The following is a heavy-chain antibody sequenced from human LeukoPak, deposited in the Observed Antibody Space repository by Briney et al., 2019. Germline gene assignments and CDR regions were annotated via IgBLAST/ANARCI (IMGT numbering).Heavy chain of an antibody. D-gene: IGHD6-13*01. CDR3: ARSFLVVKFGQQLVRGKTFDN. CDR2: INHSGST. Sequence: ETLSLTCAVYGGSFSGYYWSWIRQPPGKRLGWIGEINHSGSTNYNPSVKKRVAMSVVTSKSQFSMKLSPVTVTGTAVYDCARSFLVVKFGQQLVRGKTFDNWGQGTLVTVSS. V-gene: IGHV4-34*01. CDR1: GGSFSGYY. J-gene: IGHJ4*02.